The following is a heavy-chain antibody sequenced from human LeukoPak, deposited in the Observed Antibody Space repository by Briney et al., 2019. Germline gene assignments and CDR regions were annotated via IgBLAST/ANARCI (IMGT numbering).Heavy chain of an antibody. J-gene: IGHJ4*02. V-gene: IGHV3-7*01. CDR2: MNHFGSVT. D-gene: IGHD3-3*01. Sequence: GGSLRLSCAASGFTFSSSWMAWIRQTPGKGLEWVANMNHFGSVTYYVDSVRGRFTISRDNAKNTLYLQMNNLRADDTAVYYCATWGSIFGVTFFDFWGQGTLVTVSS. CDR3: ATWGSIFGVTFFDF. CDR1: GFTFSSSW.